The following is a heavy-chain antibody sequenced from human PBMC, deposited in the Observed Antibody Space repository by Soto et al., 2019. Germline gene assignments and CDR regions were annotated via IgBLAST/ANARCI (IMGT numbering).Heavy chain of an antibody. CDR3: ARGPIRDGCGESYHGVLV. Sequence: ASVKVSCKASGGTFSSYAISWVRQAPGQGLEWMGGIIPIFGTANYAQKFQGRVTITADESTSTAYMELSSLRSEDTAVYYCARGPIRDGCGESYHGVLVSCQGPRFSV. D-gene: IGHD2-21*01. V-gene: IGHV1-69*13. CDR1: GGTFSSYA. CDR2: IIPIFGTA. J-gene: IGHJ6*02.